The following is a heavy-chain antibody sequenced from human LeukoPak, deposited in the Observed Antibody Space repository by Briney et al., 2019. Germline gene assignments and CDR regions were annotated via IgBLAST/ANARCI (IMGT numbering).Heavy chain of an antibody. CDR1: GGSISSYY. V-gene: IGHV4-4*07. J-gene: IGHJ5*02. Sequence: SETLSLTCTVSGGSISSYYWSWIRQPAGKGLEWIGRIYTSGSTSYNPSLQSRVTISVDTSKKQFSLRVSSVTAADTAVYYCARVDTSMDWFDPWGQGTLVTVSS. CDR3: ARVDTSMDWFDP. D-gene: IGHD5-18*01. CDR2: IYTSGST.